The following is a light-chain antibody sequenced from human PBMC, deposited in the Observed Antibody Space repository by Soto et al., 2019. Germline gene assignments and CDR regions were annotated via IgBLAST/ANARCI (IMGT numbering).Light chain of an antibody. CDR2: GAS. V-gene: IGKV3-11*01. J-gene: IGKJ5*01. CDR3: QQRSNWQVT. Sequence: EIVLTQSPATLSLSPGDRATLSCRASQSVRSYLAWYQQKPGQAPRLLIYGASSRPTGIPDRFSGSGSGTDFTLTISSLEPEDFAVYYCQQRSNWQVTFGQGTRLEIK. CDR1: QSVRSY.